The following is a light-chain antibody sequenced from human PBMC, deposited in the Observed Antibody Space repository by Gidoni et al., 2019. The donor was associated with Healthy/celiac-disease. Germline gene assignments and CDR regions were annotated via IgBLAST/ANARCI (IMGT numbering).Light chain of an antibody. Sequence: QSALTRPPSVSGSPGQSITSSCTGTSRDVGGYNYVSWYQQHPGKAPKLLIYEVSNRPSGVSNRFYGSKSGNTASLTISGLQAEDEADYYCSSYTSSSTRVFGTGTKVTVL. V-gene: IGLV2-14*01. CDR3: SSYTSSSTRV. J-gene: IGLJ1*01. CDR2: EVS. CDR1: SRDVGGYNY.